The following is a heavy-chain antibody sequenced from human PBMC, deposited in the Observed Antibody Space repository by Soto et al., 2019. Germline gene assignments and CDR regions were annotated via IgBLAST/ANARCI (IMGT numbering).Heavy chain of an antibody. D-gene: IGHD1-1*01. CDR3: ARGRYGDY. Sequence: QVHLVQSGAEVKKSGASVKVSCKGSGYDFTTYGITWVRQDPGQGLEWMAWISAHNGNTDYAQKLQGRVTVTRDTSTSTAYMVLRSLRSDDTAVYYCARGRYGDYWGQGALVTVSS. CDR1: GYDFTTYG. V-gene: IGHV1-18*01. CDR2: ISAHNGNT. J-gene: IGHJ4*02.